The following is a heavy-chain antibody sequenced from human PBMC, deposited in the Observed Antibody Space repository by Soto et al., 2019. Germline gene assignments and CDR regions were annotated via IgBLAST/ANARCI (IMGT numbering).Heavy chain of an antibody. CDR2: IYYSGST. V-gene: IGHV4-59*01. D-gene: IGHD4-4*01. CDR1: GGSISSYY. CDR3: ARMEYLTTVTTFDY. J-gene: IGHJ4*02. Sequence: SETLSLTCTVSGGSISSYYWSWIRQPPGKGLEWIGYIYYSGSTNYNPSLKSRVTISVDTSKNQFSLKLSSVTAADTAVYYCARMEYLTTVTTFDYWGQGTLVTVSS.